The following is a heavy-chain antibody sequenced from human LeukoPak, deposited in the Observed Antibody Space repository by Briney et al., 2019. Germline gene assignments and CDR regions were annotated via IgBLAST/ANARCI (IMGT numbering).Heavy chain of an antibody. Sequence: GGSLRLSCAASGFTFDDYAMHWVRQAPGKGLEWVSGISWNSGSIGYADSVKGRFTISRDNAKNSLYLQMNSLRAEDTALYYCAKDCSGHPTTTLDYWGQGTLVTVSS. CDR2: ISWNSGSI. D-gene: IGHD2-15*01. V-gene: IGHV3-9*01. CDR3: AKDCSGHPTTTLDY. J-gene: IGHJ4*02. CDR1: GFTFDDYA.